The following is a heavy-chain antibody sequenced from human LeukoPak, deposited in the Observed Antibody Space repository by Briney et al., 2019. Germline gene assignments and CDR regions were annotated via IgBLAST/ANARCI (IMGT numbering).Heavy chain of an antibody. J-gene: IGHJ3*02. D-gene: IGHD2-8*01. Sequence: GGSLRLSCASSGFPFSSYCMRWVSQAPGKGLDWVANTKQDGSEKYYVDSVKGRFTISRDNAKSSVYLQMNSLRAEDTAVYCCARDRSALYCTNGVCYMGDAFDIWGQGTMVTVSS. CDR3: ARDRSALYCTNGVCYMGDAFDI. V-gene: IGHV3-7*01. CDR2: TKQDGSEK. CDR1: GFPFSSYC.